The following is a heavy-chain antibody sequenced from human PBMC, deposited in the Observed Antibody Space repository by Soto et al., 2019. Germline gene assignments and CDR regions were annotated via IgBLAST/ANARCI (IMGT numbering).Heavy chain of an antibody. CDR2: ISGSGGST. CDR3: AKALGPLVYYYGMDV. Sequence: GSLRLSCAVSGFTFSSYAMSWVRQAPGKGLEWVSAISGSGGSTYYADSVKGRFTISRDNSKNTLYLQMNSLRAEDTAVYYCAKALGPLVYYYGMDVWGQGTTVTVSS. CDR1: GFTFSSYA. V-gene: IGHV3-23*01. J-gene: IGHJ6*02.